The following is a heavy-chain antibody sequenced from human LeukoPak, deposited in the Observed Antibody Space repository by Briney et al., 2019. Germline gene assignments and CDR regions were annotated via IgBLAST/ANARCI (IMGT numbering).Heavy chain of an antibody. J-gene: IGHJ3*02. D-gene: IGHD3-16*02. V-gene: IGHV1-18*01. CDR2: ISAYNDNT. CDR1: GYTFTSNG. Sequence: ASVKVSCKASGYTFTSNGISWVRQAPGQGLEWLGWISAYNDNTNYAQKVQGRVTMTTDTSTSTAFMDLRSLRSDDTAVYYCARDLARLGALSLSDAFDIWGQGTVVTVSS. CDR3: ARDLARLGALSLSDAFDI.